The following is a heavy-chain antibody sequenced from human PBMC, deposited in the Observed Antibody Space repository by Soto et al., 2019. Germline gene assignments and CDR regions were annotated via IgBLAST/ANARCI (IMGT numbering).Heavy chain of an antibody. V-gene: IGHV3-43*02. CDR3: AKDSLPSNYDCWSGFDY. J-gene: IGHJ4*02. CDR1: GFTFDDYA. CDR2: ISGDGGST. D-gene: IGHD3-3*01. Sequence: GGSLRLSCAASGFTFDDYAMHWVRQAPGKGLEWVSLISGDGGSTYYADSVKGRFTISRDNSKNTLYLQMNSLRTEDTAVEYCAKDSLPSNYDCWSGFDYWGQGTLGTVSS.